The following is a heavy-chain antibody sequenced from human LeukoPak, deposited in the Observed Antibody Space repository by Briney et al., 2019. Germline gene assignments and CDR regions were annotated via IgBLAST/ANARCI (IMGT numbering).Heavy chain of an antibody. CDR3: VRDRRAVAVYFDY. D-gene: IGHD6-19*01. J-gene: IGHJ4*02. CDR1: GFTFSDYY. V-gene: IGHV3-11*01. CDR2: ISSSGSTI. Sequence: GGSLRLSCAASGFTFSDYYMSWIRQAPGKGLEWVSYISSSGSTIYYADSVKGRFTISRDNAKNSLYLQMNSLRAEDTAVYYCVRDRRAVAVYFDYWGQGTLVTVS.